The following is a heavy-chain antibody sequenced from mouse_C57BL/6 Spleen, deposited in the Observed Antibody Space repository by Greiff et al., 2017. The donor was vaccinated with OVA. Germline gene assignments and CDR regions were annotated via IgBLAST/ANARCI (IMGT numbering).Heavy chain of an antibody. Sequence: DVKLQESGPGLVKPSQSLSLTCSVTGYSITSGYYWNWIRQFPGNKLEWMGYISYDGSNNYNPSLKNRISITRDTSKNQFFLKLNSVTTEDTATYYGAREGGYDGYQVFAYWGQGTLVTVSA. CDR3: AREGGYDGYQVFAY. D-gene: IGHD2-3*01. CDR2: ISYDGSN. J-gene: IGHJ3*01. CDR1: GYSITSGYY. V-gene: IGHV3-6*01.